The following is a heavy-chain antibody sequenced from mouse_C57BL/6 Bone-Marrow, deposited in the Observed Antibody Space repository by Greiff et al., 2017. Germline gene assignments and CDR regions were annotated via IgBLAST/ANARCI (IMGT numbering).Heavy chain of an antibody. J-gene: IGHJ4*01. CDR1: GYSFTDYN. CDR3: GRGYNYDYAMDY. D-gene: IGHD2-12*01. CDR2: INPNYGTT. Sequence: VQLKQSGPELVKPGASVKISCKASGYSFTDYNMNWVKQSNGKSLEWIGVINPNYGTTSYNQKFKGKATLTVDQSSSRAYMQLNSLTSEDSAVYYCGRGYNYDYAMDYWGQGTSVTVSS. V-gene: IGHV1-39*01.